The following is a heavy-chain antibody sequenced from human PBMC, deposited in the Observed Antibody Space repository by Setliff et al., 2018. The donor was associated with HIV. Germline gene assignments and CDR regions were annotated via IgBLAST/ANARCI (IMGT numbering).Heavy chain of an antibody. CDR3: HSGYDSEEQSYFDY. CDR1: GFTFDRYW. V-gene: IGHV3-74*01. D-gene: IGHD5-12*01. Sequence: PGGSLRLSCAASGFTFDRYWMHWVRQAPGKGLVWVSRVNSDGNSETYADSVKDRFTISRDNTKNTLFLQMNSLRVEDTGVYYCHSGYDSEEQSYFDYWGQGTLVTVSS. J-gene: IGHJ4*02. CDR2: VNSDGNSE.